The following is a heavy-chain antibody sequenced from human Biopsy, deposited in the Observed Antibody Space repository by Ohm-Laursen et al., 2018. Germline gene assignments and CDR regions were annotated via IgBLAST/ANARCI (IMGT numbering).Heavy chain of an antibody. Sequence: GTLSLTCSVSGGSIISYYWTWIRQPPGQGLEWIGHVYNGGITNSNPSLKSRVTISKDTSKNQFSLQVNSVTAADTADYYCARTPRDSFWSGSYKRGLWFDPWGQGTLVIVSS. CDR1: GGSIISYY. J-gene: IGHJ5*02. CDR3: ARTPRDSFWSGSYKRGLWFDP. D-gene: IGHD3-3*01. CDR2: VYNGGIT. V-gene: IGHV4-59*01.